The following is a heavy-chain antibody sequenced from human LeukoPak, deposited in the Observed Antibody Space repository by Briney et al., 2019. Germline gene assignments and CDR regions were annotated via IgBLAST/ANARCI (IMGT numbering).Heavy chain of an antibody. D-gene: IGHD3-22*01. Sequence: GGSLRLSCAASGFTFSSYSMNWVRQAPGKGLEWVSSISSSRYIYYADSVKGRFTISRDNAKNSLYLQMNSLRAEDTAVYYCARDREYYYDSSGNFDYWGQGTLVTVSS. J-gene: IGHJ4*02. CDR3: ARDREYYYDSSGNFDY. CDR1: GFTFSSYS. CDR2: ISSSRYI. V-gene: IGHV3-21*01.